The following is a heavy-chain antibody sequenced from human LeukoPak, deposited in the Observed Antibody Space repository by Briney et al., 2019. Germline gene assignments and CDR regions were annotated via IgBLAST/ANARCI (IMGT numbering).Heavy chain of an antibody. CDR2: ISSGSTYI. CDR3: ARVNSGSSHYYYYYGMDV. J-gene: IGHJ6*02. CDR1: GFTFSPYK. V-gene: IGHV3-21*01. Sequence: GSLRLSCAASGFTFSPYKMNWVRQAPGKGLEWVSSISSGSTYIYYADSVKGRFTISRDNSKNTLYLQMNSLRAEDTAVYYCARVNSGSSHYYYYYGMDVWGQGTTVTVSS. D-gene: IGHD3-10*01.